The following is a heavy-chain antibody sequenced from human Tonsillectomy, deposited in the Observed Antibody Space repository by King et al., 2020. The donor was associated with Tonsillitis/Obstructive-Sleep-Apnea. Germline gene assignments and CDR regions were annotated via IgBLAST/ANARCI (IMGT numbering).Heavy chain of an antibody. CDR2: IIPIFGTA. V-gene: IGHV1-69*12. D-gene: IGHD2-15*01. CDR1: GGTFSSYA. J-gene: IGHJ4*02. CDR3: ARGPGYCSGGSCYAFDY. Sequence: QLVQSGAEVKKPGSSVKVSCKASGGTFSSYAISWVRQAPGQGLEWMGGIIPIFGTANYAQKFQGRVTITADESTSTAYMELSSLRSEDTAVYYCARGPGYCSGGSCYAFDYWGQGTLVTVSS.